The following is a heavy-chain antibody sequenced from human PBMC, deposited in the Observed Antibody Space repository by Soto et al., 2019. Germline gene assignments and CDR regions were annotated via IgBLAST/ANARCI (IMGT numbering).Heavy chain of an antibody. CDR3: AREIARIYYGMDV. D-gene: IGHD6-13*01. CDR1: GGTFSSYA. CDR2: IIPIFGTA. J-gene: IGHJ6*02. Sequence: GASVKVSCKASGGTFSSYAISWVRQAPGQGLEWMGGIIPIFGTANYAQKFQGRVTITADESTSTAYMELSSLRSEDTAVYYCAREIARIYYGMDVWGQGTTVTVFS. V-gene: IGHV1-69*13.